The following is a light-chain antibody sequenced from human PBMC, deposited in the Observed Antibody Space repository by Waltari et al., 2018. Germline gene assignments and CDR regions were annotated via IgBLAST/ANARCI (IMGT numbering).Light chain of an antibody. Sequence: QSVLTQPPSVSAAPGTKVTISCSGTWSTIGDNYVSWYQQIPGSAPKLLIYDNSQRPSGVPDLFSGSKSDSSATLAITGRQTGDEAVYYCATWDTSLIAGVFGGGTTLTVL. CDR1: WSTIGDNY. V-gene: IGLV1-51*01. CDR3: ATWDTSLIAGV. CDR2: DNS. J-gene: IGLJ3*02.